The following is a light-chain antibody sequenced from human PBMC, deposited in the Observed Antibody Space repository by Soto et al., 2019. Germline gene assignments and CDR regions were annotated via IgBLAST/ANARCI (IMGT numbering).Light chain of an antibody. J-gene: IGKJ1*01. CDR1: HSVSSS. Sequence: EVVMTQSPATLSVSPGERATLSCRASHSVSSSLAWYQQKPGQAPRLLISGASTRAAGIPARFSGSGSGTEFTLTISSLQSEDFAVYYCQQYNTWPWTFGQGTKVEV. CDR2: GAS. V-gene: IGKV3-15*01. CDR3: QQYNTWPWT.